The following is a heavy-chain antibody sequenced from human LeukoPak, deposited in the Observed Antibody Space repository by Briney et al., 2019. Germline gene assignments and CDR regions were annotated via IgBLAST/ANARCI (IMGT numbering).Heavy chain of an antibody. D-gene: IGHD1-26*01. CDR3: SRWTMELERNAFDF. V-gene: IGHV3-7*01. CDR2: INQDGSEE. CDR1: GFTFRTYL. Sequence: GRSLRLSCAASGFTFRTYLMRWIRQPPGNEPEGVADINQDGSEEYYLHPVQRRFTVSRDNAQNAVFLQMRYLRADDTAVYYFSRWTMELERNAFDFWGQGTVVTVSS. J-gene: IGHJ3*01.